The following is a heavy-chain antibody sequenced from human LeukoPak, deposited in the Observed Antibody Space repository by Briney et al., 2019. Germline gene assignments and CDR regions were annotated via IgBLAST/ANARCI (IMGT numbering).Heavy chain of an antibody. D-gene: IGHD1-20*01. CDR3: ARGGNWNDPYFDY. CDR1: GFTFSSYS. J-gene: IGHJ4*02. V-gene: IGHV3-21*01. CDR2: ISSSSSYI. Sequence: GGTLRLSCAASGFTFSSYSMNWVRQAPGKGLEWVSSISSSSSYIYYAGSVKGRFTISRDNAKNSLYLQMNSLRAEDTAVYYCARGGNWNDPYFDYWGQGTLVTVSS.